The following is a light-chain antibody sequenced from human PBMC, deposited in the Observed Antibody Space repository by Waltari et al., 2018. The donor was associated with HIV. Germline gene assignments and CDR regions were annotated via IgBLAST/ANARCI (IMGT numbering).Light chain of an antibody. Sequence: QTVVTQEPSFSVSPGGTVTPTCGLSSGSVSTTYYPSWYQHTPGQAPRSLIYNTNTRSSGVPDRFSGSILGNKAALNITGAQADDECDYYCVLYMGSGISVFGGGTKLTVL. CDR3: VLYMGSGISV. V-gene: IGLV8-61*01. J-gene: IGLJ2*01. CDR2: NTN. CDR1: SGSVSTTYY.